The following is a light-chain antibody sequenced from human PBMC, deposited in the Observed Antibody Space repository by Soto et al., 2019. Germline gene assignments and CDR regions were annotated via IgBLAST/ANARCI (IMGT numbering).Light chain of an antibody. CDR1: QSVSSD. V-gene: IGKV3-15*01. CDR2: GAS. J-gene: IGKJ2*01. CDR3: QQFHNWPPYT. Sequence: EIVMTQTPATLSVSPGERATLSCRASQSVSSDLAWYQQKPGQAPRLLIYGASTRATGIPARFSASGSGTEFTLTISSLQSEDFAVYYCQQFHNWPPYTFGLGTKLEIK.